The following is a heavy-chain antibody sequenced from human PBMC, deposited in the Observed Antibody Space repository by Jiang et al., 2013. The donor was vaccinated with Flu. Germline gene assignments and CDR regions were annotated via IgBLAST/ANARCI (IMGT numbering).Heavy chain of an antibody. Sequence: GPGLVKPSNRPCPSPALSLVAPSAVVITTGVGSASPPGKGLEWIGYIYYSGSTYYNPSLKSRVTISVDTSKNQFSLKLSSVTAADTAVYYCARVQKARSRGTIFGNWFDPWGQGTLVTVSS. J-gene: IGHJ5*02. V-gene: IGHV4-30-4*01. CDR2: IYYSGST. D-gene: IGHD3-3*01. CDR1: VAPSAVVITT. CDR3: ARVQKARSRGTIFGNWFDP.